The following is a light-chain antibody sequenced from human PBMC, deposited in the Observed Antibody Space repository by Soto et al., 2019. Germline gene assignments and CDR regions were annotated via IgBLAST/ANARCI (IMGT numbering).Light chain of an antibody. Sequence: QLVLTQSPSASASLGASVNLTCTLSSGHRSYAVAWHQQLPEKGPRYLMEVDSDGSRNKGAGIPDRFSSSSSGAERYLTISSLRSEDEADYYCQTWGTGIGVFGGGTKVTVL. V-gene: IGLV4-69*01. CDR3: QTWGTGIGV. CDR2: VDSDGSR. CDR1: SGHRSYA. J-gene: IGLJ2*01.